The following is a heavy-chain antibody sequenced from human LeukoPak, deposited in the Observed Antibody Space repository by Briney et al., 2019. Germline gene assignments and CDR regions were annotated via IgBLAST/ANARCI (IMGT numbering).Heavy chain of an antibody. CDR3: ARHYGP. J-gene: IGHJ5*02. V-gene: IGHV4-39*01. CDR1: GVSIRSSYYY. CDR2: IYDSGST. D-gene: IGHD3-10*01. Sequence: SETLSLTCTVSGVSIRSSYYYWGWIRQPPGKGLEWSGSIYDSGSTYYNPSLKSRVTISVDTSKNQFSVKLNSVTAADPDVYYCARHYGPWGQGTLVTVSS.